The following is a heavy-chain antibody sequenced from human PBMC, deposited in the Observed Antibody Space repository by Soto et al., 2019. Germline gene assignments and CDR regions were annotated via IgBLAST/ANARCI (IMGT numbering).Heavy chain of an antibody. V-gene: IGHV1-2*02. J-gene: IGHJ4*02. D-gene: IGHD2-15*01. Sequence: ASVKVSCKASGYTFTGYYMHWVRQAPGQVLEGMGWIIPNSGGRNYAQKFQGRVTMTRDTSISTAYMELSRLISDDTAVYYCARDIVVVVAANPGEYWGQGTLLTVSS. CDR2: IIPNSGGR. CDR1: GYTFTGYY. CDR3: ARDIVVVVAANPGEY.